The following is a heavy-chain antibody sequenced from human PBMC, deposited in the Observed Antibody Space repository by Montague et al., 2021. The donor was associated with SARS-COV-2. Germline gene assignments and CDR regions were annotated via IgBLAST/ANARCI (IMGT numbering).Heavy chain of an antibody. V-gene: IGHV4-59*01. CDR2: IYYSGST. CDR1: GGSISSYY. D-gene: IGHD3-10*01. CDR3: ARDLNSSGFGESGPFDP. Sequence: SETLSLTCTVSGGSISSYYWSWIRQPPGKGLEWIGYIYYSGSTNYNPSLKGRVTISVDTSKNQFSLKLSSVTAADTAVYYCARDLNSSGFGESGPFDPWGQGTLVTVSS. J-gene: IGHJ5*02.